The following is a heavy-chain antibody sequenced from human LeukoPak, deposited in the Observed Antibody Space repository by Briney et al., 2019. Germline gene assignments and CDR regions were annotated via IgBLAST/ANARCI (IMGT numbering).Heavy chain of an antibody. Sequence: GSLRLSCAASGFTVSSNYMSWVRQAPGKGLEWVSIIYGGGSTYYADSVKGRFTISRDNVNNTLYLQMNSLRVEDTAVYYCARVAVARYWYFDLWGRGTLVTVSS. D-gene: IGHD6-19*01. CDR2: IYGGGST. CDR1: GFTVSSNY. CDR3: ARVAVARYWYFDL. J-gene: IGHJ2*01. V-gene: IGHV3-53*01.